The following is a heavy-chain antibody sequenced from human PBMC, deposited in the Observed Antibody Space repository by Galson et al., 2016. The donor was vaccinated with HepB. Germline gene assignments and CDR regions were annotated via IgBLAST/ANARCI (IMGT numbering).Heavy chain of an antibody. J-gene: IGHJ5*02. CDR3: ARGRPLGYFSGGSCRPNWVDP. CDR1: GGSISSGGYS. CDR2: IYHSGST. V-gene: IGHV4-30-2*01. Sequence: TLSLTCAVSGGSISSGGYSWSWIRQPPGKGLEWIGYIYHSGSTYYNPSLKSRVTISVDRSKNQFSLKLSSVTAADTAVYYCARGRPLGYFSGGSCRPNWVDPWGQGTLVTVSS. D-gene: IGHD2-15*01.